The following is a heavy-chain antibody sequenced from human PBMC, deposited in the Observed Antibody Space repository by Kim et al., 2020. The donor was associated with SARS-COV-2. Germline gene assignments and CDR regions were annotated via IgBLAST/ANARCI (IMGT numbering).Heavy chain of an antibody. J-gene: IGHJ4*02. V-gene: IGHV4-34*01. CDR3: AREQQLVPGTFDY. Sequence: YDPSLKGRVTISVDTSKNQFSLKLSPVTAADTAVYYCAREQQLVPGTFDYWGQGTLVSVSS. D-gene: IGHD6-13*01.